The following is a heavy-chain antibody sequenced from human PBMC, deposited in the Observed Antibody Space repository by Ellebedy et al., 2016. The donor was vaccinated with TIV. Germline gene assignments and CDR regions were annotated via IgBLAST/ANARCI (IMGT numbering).Heavy chain of an antibody. CDR2: INPNSGGT. CDR3: ARDTMVDWIRKVDFQH. D-gene: IGHD3-9*01. J-gene: IGHJ1*01. Sequence: AASVKVSCKASGYTFTGYYMHWVRQAPGQGLEWMGWINPNSGGTNYAQKLQGRVTMTTDTSTSTAYMALRSLRSDDTAVYYCARDTMVDWIRKVDFQHWGQGTLVTVSS. CDR1: GYTFTGYY. V-gene: IGHV1-2*02.